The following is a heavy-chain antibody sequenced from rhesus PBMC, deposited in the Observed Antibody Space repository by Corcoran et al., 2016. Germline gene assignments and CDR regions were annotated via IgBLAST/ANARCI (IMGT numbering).Heavy chain of an antibody. CDR2: INSGGGIT. D-gene: IGHD3-28*01. CDR3: AVVVITLGLDY. J-gene: IGHJ4*01. CDR1: GFTFSSYW. V-gene: IGHV3S42*01. Sequence: EVQLVESGGGLAKPGGSLRLSCAASGFTFSSYWMNWVRQAPGKGLEWVSAINSGGGITYCADAVKGLVTIARDNSTNTVSLQMNGLRAEDTAVYDCAVVVITLGLDYWGQGVLVTVSS.